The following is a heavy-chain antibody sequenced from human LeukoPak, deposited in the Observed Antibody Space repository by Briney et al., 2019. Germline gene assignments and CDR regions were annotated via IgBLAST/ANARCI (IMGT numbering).Heavy chain of an antibody. D-gene: IGHD5-18*01. CDR2: INPSGGST. J-gene: IGHJ6*03. CDR3: ARDWLVDTSVGKNNYNYYMDV. V-gene: IGHV1-46*01. CDR1: GYTLRFYY. Sequence: ASVKVSCKASGYTLRFYYMHWVRQAPGQGLEWMGMINPSGGSTTYAQKFQGRVTMTRDMSTSTVYMDLSSLRSEDTAVYYCARDWLVDTSVGKNNYNYYMDVWGKGTTVTVSS.